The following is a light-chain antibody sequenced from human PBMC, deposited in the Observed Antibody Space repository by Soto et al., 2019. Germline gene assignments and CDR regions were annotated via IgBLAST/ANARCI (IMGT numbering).Light chain of an antibody. CDR1: QDISNY. Sequence: DIQMTQSPSSLSASVGDRVTITCQASQDISNYLNWYQQKPGKAPKLLIYDASNLKTGVPSRFSGSGSGTDFTFTISSLQPEDIATYYCQRFDNLPSFTFGPGTKVDIK. CDR3: QRFDNLPSFT. J-gene: IGKJ3*01. V-gene: IGKV1-33*01. CDR2: DAS.